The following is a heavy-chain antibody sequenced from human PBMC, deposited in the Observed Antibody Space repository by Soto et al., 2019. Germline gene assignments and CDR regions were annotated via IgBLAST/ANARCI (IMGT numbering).Heavy chain of an antibody. Sequence: QVQLVQSGAEVKKPGSSVKVSCKASGGTFSSYAISWVRQAPGQGLEWMGGIIPIFGTANYAQKFQGRVTITADESTSTAYMELSSLRSEDTAVYYCAREGGGRLIGPRFAAAAGTTPSYYYYGMDVWGQGTTVTVSS. CDR1: GGTFSSYA. J-gene: IGHJ6*02. D-gene: IGHD6-13*01. CDR2: IIPIFGTA. V-gene: IGHV1-69*01. CDR3: AREGGGRLIGPRFAAAAGTTPSYYYYGMDV.